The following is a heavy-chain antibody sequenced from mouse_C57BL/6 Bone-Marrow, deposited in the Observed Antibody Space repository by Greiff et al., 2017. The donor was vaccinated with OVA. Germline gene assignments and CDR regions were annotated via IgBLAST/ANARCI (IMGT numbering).Heavy chain of an antibody. CDR2: INPNNGGT. V-gene: IGHV1-26*01. D-gene: IGHD1-1*01. CDR3: ANYYGSAWFAY. J-gene: IGHJ3*01. Sequence: EVQLQQSGPELVKPGASVKISCKASGYTFTDYYMNWVKQSHGKSLEWIGDINPNNGGTSYNQKFKGKATLTVDRSSSTAYMELRSLTSEDSAVYYCANYYGSAWFAYWGQGTLVTVSA. CDR1: GYTFTDYY.